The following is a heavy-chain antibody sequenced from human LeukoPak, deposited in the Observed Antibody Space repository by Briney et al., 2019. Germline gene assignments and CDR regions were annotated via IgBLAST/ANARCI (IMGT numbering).Heavy chain of an antibody. CDR1: GFTFSSYG. CDR3: AKDRNYYGSGTHFDY. D-gene: IGHD3-10*01. Sequence: GGSLRLSCAASGFTFSSYGMHWVRQAPGKGLEWVAFIRYDGSNKYYADSVKGRFTISRDNSKNTLYLQMNSLRAEDTAVYYCAKDRNYYGSGTHFDYWGQGTLVTVSS. V-gene: IGHV3-30*02. J-gene: IGHJ4*02. CDR2: IRYDGSNK.